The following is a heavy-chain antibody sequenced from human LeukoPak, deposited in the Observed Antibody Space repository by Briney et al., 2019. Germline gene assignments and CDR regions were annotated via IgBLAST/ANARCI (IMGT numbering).Heavy chain of an antibody. CDR3: ARHRDLYDSGDYY. Sequence: SETLSLTCTVSGGAINSSGYYWGWIRQPPGKGLEWIGSMYSGGNTYYNPSLKSRVTISVDTSKSQFSLKLSSVTAADTAVFYCARHRDLYDSGDYYWGQGTLVTVSS. D-gene: IGHD3-22*01. CDR2: MYSGGNT. CDR1: GGAINSSGYY. V-gene: IGHV4-39*01. J-gene: IGHJ4*02.